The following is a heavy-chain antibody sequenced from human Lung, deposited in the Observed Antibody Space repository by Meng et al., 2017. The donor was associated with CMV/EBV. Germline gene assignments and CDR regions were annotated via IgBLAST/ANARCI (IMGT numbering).Heavy chain of an antibody. CDR3: TRTWLTGDTYYFDY. Sequence: GGSLRLSCAASRFAFADYAMSWVRQAPGKGLEWVSFIRSKSYGGTTLYAASVKGRFTISRDDSKGVAYLQMNSLRTEDTAIYYCTRTWLTGDTYYFDYWGQGTLVTVSS. V-gene: IGHV3-49*04. D-gene: IGHD7-27*01. J-gene: IGHJ4*02. CDR2: IRSKSYGGTT. CDR1: RFAFADYA.